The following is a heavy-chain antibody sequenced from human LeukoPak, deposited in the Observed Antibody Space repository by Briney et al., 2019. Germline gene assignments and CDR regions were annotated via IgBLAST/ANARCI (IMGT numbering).Heavy chain of an antibody. CDR3: AREGYCSSTCCYVDWYFDL. Sequence: SETLSLTCTVSGRSTSSYYWSWIRQPAGKGLEWIGRIYTSGSTNYNPSLKSRVTMSVDTSKNQFSLKLSSVTAADTAVYYCAREGYCSSTCCYVDWYFDLWGRGTLVTVSS. J-gene: IGHJ2*01. CDR2: IYTSGST. D-gene: IGHD2-2*01. CDR1: GRSTSSYY. V-gene: IGHV4-4*07.